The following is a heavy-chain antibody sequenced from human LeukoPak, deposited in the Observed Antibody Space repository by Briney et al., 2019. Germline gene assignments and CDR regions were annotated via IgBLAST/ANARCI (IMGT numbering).Heavy chain of an antibody. CDR1: GGSISSYY. D-gene: IGHD6-13*01. CDR2: IYYSGST. V-gene: IGHV4-59*01. J-gene: IGHJ4*02. Sequence: SETLSLTCTVSGGSISSYYWSWIRQPPGKGLEWIGYIYYSGSTNYNPSLKSRVTISVDTSKNQFSLKLSSVTAVDTAVYYCARFRAARASIDYWGQGTLVTVSS. CDR3: ARFRAARASIDY.